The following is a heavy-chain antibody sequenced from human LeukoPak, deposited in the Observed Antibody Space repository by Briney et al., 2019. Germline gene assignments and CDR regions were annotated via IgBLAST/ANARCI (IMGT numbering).Heavy chain of an antibody. CDR2: IYYSGST. J-gene: IGHJ3*02. CDR1: GGSISSYY. D-gene: IGHD3-9*01. Sequence: MASETLSLTCTVSGGSISSYYWSWIRQPPGKGLEWIGYIYYSGSTNYNPSLKSRVTISVDTSKNQFSLKLSSVTAADTAVYYCARDADYDILTGYLTPIAFDIWGQGTMVTVSS. V-gene: IGHV4-59*01. CDR3: ARDADYDILTGYLTPIAFDI.